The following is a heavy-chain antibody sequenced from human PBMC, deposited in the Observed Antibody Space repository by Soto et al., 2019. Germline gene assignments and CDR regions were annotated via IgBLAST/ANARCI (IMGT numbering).Heavy chain of an antibody. CDR1: GYTFTSYY. V-gene: IGHV1-46*01. D-gene: IGHD3-3*01. Sequence: GASVKVSCKASGYTFTSYYMHWVRQAPGQGLEWMGIINPSGGSTSYAQKFQGRVTMTRDTSTSTVYMELSSLRSEDTAVYYCSRSRGIFGVVITSQYYYYGMDVWGQGTTVTVS. CDR2: INPSGGST. J-gene: IGHJ6*02. CDR3: SRSRGIFGVVITSQYYYYGMDV.